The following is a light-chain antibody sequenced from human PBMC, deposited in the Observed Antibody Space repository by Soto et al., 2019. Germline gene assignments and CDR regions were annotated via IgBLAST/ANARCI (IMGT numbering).Light chain of an antibody. CDR2: GAF. CDR1: QSVSSSC. J-gene: IGKJ4*01. Sequence: EIVLTQSPGTLSLSPGERATLSCRASQSVSSSCLAWYQQKPGQAPRLLIYGAFIRATGIPDRFSGSGSGTDFTLTISRLEPEDFAMYYCQQYGSSPLTFGGGTKVEIK. V-gene: IGKV3-20*01. CDR3: QQYGSSPLT.